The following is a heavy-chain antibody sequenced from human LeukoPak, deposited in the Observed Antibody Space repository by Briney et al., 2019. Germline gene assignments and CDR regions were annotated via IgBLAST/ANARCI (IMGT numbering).Heavy chain of an antibody. Sequence: SETLSLTCTVSGGSISSSSYYWGWIRQPPGKGLEWIGIIYYSGSTYYNPSLKNRVTISVDTSKNQFSLKLSSVTAADTAVYYCARLDYYDSSGYYYTGRVFDYWGQGTLVTVSS. D-gene: IGHD3-22*01. CDR3: ARLDYYDSSGYYYTGRVFDY. V-gene: IGHV4-39*01. CDR1: GGSISSSSYY. J-gene: IGHJ4*02. CDR2: IYYSGST.